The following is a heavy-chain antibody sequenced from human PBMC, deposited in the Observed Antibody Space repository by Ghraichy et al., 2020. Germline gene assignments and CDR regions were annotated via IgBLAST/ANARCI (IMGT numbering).Heavy chain of an antibody. Sequence: ASVKVSCKVSGYTFINYYIHWVRQAPGQGLEWMGWINSNSGATNYAQKFQGWVTLTRDTSISTAHMELSRLKSDDRAVYYCARGAWQQLANFDYWGQGTLVTVSS. V-gene: IGHV1-2*04. D-gene: IGHD6-13*01. CDR1: GYTFINYY. CDR2: INSNSGAT. J-gene: IGHJ4*02. CDR3: ARGAWQQLANFDY.